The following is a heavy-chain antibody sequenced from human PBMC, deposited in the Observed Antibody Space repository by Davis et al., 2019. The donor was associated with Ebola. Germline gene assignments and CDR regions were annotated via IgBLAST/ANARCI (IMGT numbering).Heavy chain of an antibody. Sequence: ASVKVSCKASRYSFTGNYVQWVRQAPGLGLEWMGRINPNSGGTNYAQKFQGRVTMTRDTSISTAYMELSRLRSDDTAVYYCARGGITMMVVPRDYYYGLDAWGQGTTVTVSS. J-gene: IGHJ6*02. V-gene: IGHV1-2*06. D-gene: IGHD3-22*01. CDR2: INPNSGGT. CDR1: RYSFTGNY. CDR3: ARGGITMMVVPRDYYYGLDA.